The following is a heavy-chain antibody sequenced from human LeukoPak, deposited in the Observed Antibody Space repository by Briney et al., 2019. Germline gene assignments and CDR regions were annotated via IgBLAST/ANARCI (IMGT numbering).Heavy chain of an antibody. J-gene: IGHJ1*01. CDR2: ISSSSSNT. Sequence: GGSLRLSCAASGFTFSSYSMEWVRQAPGKGLEWVSSISSSSSNTYYADSVKGRFTISRDNAKNSLYLQMNSLRAEDTAVYYCARDRGRQLVRDFQHWGQGTLVTVSS. CDR1: GFTFSSYS. D-gene: IGHD6-13*01. CDR3: ARDRGRQLVRDFQH. V-gene: IGHV3-21*01.